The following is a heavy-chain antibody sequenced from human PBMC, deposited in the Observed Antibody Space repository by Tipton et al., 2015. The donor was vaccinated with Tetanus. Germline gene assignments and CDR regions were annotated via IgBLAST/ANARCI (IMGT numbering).Heavy chain of an antibody. CDR3: ARANNDYPKKGPFDY. CDR1: GGSFSGFY. V-gene: IGHV4-59*01. D-gene: IGHD5-12*01. CDR2: VYHSGAT. Sequence: TLSLTCAVSGGSFSGFYWSWIRQPPGKEPEWVGYVYHSGATNYHPSLKSRLAISVDTSKNQFSLNLRSVITADTAVYYCARANNDYPKKGPFDYWGQGILVIVSS. J-gene: IGHJ4*02.